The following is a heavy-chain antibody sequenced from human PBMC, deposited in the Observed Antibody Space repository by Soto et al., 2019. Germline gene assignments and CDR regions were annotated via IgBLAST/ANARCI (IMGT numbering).Heavy chain of an antibody. CDR2: ISSTTNYI. CDR1: GFTFTRYS. CDR3: ARESEDLTSNFDY. V-gene: IGHV3-21*06. Sequence: GGSLRLSCAASGFTFTRYSMNWVRQAPGKGLEWVSSISSTTNYIYYGDSMKGRFTISRDNAKNSLYLDMNSLRAEDTAVYYCARESEDLTSNFDYWGQGTLVTVSS. J-gene: IGHJ4*02.